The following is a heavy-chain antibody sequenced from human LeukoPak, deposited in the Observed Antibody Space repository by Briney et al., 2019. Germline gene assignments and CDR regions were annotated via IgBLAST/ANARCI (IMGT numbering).Heavy chain of an antibody. D-gene: IGHD6-19*01. CDR2: INHSGST. J-gene: IGHJ5*02. Sequence: SETLSLICAVYGGSFSGYYWSWIRQPPGKGLEWIGEINHSGSTNYNPSLKSRVTISVDTSKNHFSLKLSSVTAADTAVYYCARMYSSGWYWFDPWGQGTLVTVSS. V-gene: IGHV4-34*01. CDR3: ARMYSSGWYWFDP. CDR1: GGSFSGYY.